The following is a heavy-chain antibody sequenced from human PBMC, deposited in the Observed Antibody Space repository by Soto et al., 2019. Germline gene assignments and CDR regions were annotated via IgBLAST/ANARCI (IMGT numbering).Heavy chain of an antibody. Sequence: EVLLLESGGGLVQPGGSLRLSCEASGFSFSSFAMNWVRQAPGKGLEWVSAIGDSGASTYYADSVKGRFTISRDNSRNTLCLQLNSLRAKDTAVYDCAKGVELDVWGNGTTVTVSS. J-gene: IGHJ6*04. V-gene: IGHV3-23*01. CDR1: GFSFSSFA. D-gene: IGHD1-26*01. CDR3: AKGVELDV. CDR2: IGDSGAST.